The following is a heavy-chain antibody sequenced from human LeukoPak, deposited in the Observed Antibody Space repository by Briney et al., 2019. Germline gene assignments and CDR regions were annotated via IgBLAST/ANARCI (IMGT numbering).Heavy chain of an antibody. J-gene: IGHJ4*02. D-gene: IGHD6-25*01. Sequence: PPETLSLTCAVYGGSFSGYFWTWIRQPPGKGLEWIGEINHSRRTNYNPSLMSRVTISVDTFKNQFSLNLRSVTAADTAVYYCARGQFQRDYWGQGTLVTVSS. V-gene: IGHV4-34*01. CDR3: ARGQFQRDY. CDR1: GGSFSGYF. CDR2: INHSRRT.